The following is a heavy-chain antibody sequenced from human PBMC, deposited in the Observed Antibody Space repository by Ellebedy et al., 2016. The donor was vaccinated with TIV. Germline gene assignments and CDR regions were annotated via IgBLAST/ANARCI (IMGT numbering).Heavy chain of an antibody. CDR2: IYYSGST. V-gene: IGHV4-61*01. D-gene: IGHD1-1*01. J-gene: IGHJ4*02. Sequence: SETLSLXCTVSGGSVSSGTYYWSWIRQPPGKGLEWIGYIYYSGSTNYNPSLKSRVTISVDTSKNQFSLKLSSVAAADTAVYYCARLPPGEGAPTREFDYWGQGTLVTVSS. CDR3: ARLPPGEGAPTREFDY. CDR1: GGSVSSGTYY.